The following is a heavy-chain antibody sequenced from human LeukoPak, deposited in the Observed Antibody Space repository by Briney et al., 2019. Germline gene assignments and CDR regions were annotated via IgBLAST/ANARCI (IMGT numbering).Heavy chain of an antibody. V-gene: IGHV3-48*01. CDR1: GFTFSSYS. CDR2: ISSSSSTI. D-gene: IGHD3-3*01. J-gene: IGHJ6*02. CDR3: ARDPVSPYYDFWSGRGLGMDV. Sequence: QPGGSLRLSCAASGFTFSSYSMNWVRQAPGKGLEWVSYISSSSSTIYYADSVKGRFTISRDNAKNSPYLQMNSLRAEDTAVYYCARDPVSPYYDFWSGRGLGMDVWGQGTTVTVSS.